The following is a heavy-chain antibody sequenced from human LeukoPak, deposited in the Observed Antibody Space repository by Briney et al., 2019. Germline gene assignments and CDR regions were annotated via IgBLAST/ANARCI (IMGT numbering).Heavy chain of an antibody. CDR1: GFTFSSYW. CDR3: ARGNDFWSGYYRAPDY. Sequence: GGSLRLSCAASGFTFSSYWMHWVRQAPGKGLVLVSRINSDGSSTSYADSVKGRFTISRDNAKNTLYLQMNSLRAEDTAVYYCARGNDFWSGYYRAPDYWGQGTLVTVSS. V-gene: IGHV3-74*01. J-gene: IGHJ4*02. CDR2: INSDGSST. D-gene: IGHD3-3*01.